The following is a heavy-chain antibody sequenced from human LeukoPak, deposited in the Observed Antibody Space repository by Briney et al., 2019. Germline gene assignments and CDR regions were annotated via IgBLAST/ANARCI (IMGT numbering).Heavy chain of an antibody. Sequence: GASVKVSCKASGYTFTGYYMHWVRQAPGQGLEWMGWINPNSGGTNYAQKFQGRVTMTRDTSTDTAYMELSSLRSEDTAVYYCATHTYYYGSDYWGQGTLVTVSS. CDR1: GYTFTGYY. CDR2: INPNSGGT. CDR3: ATHTYYYGSDY. J-gene: IGHJ4*02. V-gene: IGHV1-2*02. D-gene: IGHD3-10*01.